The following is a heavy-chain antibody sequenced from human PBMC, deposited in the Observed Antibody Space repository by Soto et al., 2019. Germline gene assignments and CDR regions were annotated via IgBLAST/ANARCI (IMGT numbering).Heavy chain of an antibody. D-gene: IGHD2-15*01. CDR1: GFTFSNHG. Sequence: QVQSVESGGGVVQPGTSLRLSCAVSGFTFSNHGMHWVRQAPGKGLEWVAFISYDGRNKDYVGSLKGRFTISRDNFKDTLFLQMNTLRADDTAVYYCARDRGWSRSHYFDSWGQGTLVTVSS. V-gene: IGHV3-33*01. J-gene: IGHJ4*02. CDR2: ISYDGRNK. CDR3: ARDRGWSRSHYFDS.